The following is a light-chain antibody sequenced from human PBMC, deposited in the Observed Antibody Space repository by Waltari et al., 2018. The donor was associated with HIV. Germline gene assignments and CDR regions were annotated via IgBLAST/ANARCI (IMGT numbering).Light chain of an antibody. CDR1: RRDVGGYNL. CDR3: CAYAGSTTYVI. CDR2: EVS. Sequence: HSALTQPASVSGSPGQSITLSCTGTRRDVGGYNLVSWYQQHPGKAPKLMIYEVSKRPSGVSNRFSGSKSGNTASLTISGLQAEDEADYYCCAYAGSTTYVIFGGGTKLTVL. V-gene: IGLV2-23*02. J-gene: IGLJ2*01.